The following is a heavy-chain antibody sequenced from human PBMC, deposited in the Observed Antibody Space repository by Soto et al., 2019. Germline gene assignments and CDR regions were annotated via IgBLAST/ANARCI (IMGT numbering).Heavy chain of an antibody. Sequence: PSETLSLTCTVSGGSISSYYWSWIRQPAGKGLEWIGRIYTSGSTNYNPSLKSRVTMSVDTFKNQFSLKLSSVTAADTAVYYCVSTYYYDSSGYYGDYFDYWGQGTLVTVSS. J-gene: IGHJ4*02. V-gene: IGHV4-4*07. D-gene: IGHD3-22*01. CDR1: GGSISSYY. CDR3: VSTYYYDSSGYYGDYFDY. CDR2: IYTSGST.